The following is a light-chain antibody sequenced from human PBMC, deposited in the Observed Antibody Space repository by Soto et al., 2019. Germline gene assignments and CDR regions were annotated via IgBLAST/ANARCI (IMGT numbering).Light chain of an antibody. CDR1: QSVSSD. CDR2: GAS. CDR3: QQYDNWPQT. Sequence: IVMTQSPATLSVSPGERATLSCRASQSVSSDLAWYQHKPGQAPRLLIYGASTRATGIPARFSGRGSGTEFTLTISRLQSVDFAVYYCQQYDNWPQTFGQGTKVEIK. V-gene: IGKV3-15*01. J-gene: IGKJ1*01.